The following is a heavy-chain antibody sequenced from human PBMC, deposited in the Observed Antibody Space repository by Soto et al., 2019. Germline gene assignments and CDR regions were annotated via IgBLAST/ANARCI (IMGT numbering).Heavy chain of an antibody. CDR1: GGSVSSGSYY. D-gene: IGHD6-13*01. J-gene: IGHJ4*02. CDR2: IYYSGST. V-gene: IGHV4-61*01. Sequence: SETLSLTCTVSGGSVSSGSYYWSWIRQPPGKGLEWIGYIYYSGSTNYNPSLKSRVTISVDTSKNQFSLKLSSVTAADTAVYYCAGSPPAGTKDYWGQGTLVTVSS. CDR3: AGSPPAGTKDY.